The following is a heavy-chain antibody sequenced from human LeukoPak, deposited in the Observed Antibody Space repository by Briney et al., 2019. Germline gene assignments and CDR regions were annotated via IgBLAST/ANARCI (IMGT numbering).Heavy chain of an antibody. CDR2: IYYSGTT. CDR1: GGSISTSNYY. CDR3: ARQASDYFYYYMDV. J-gene: IGHJ6*03. V-gene: IGHV4-39*01. Sequence: PSETLSLTCTPAGGSISTSNYYWGWIRQPPWKGLEWIGTIYYSGTTYYNPSLESRVTISEDTSKNQLSLMLRSVTAADTAVYFCARQASDYFYYYMDVWGKGTTVTVSS.